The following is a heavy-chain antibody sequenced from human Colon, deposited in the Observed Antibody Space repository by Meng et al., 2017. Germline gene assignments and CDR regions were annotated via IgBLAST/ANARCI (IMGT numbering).Heavy chain of an antibody. J-gene: IGHJ4*02. Sequence: GSGPDLVKPPGTLSLTWAVLGGSISSNWWSWVAQPPGKGLEWIGEFFHTGRTNYDPSLKSRVTISVDKSNNQFSLKLTSVTAADTAVYYCARHISILGQRGFDYWGQGTLVTVSS. CDR2: FFHTGRT. D-gene: IGHD3/OR15-3a*01. CDR1: GGSISSNW. V-gene: IGHV4-4*03. CDR3: ARHISILGQRGFDY.